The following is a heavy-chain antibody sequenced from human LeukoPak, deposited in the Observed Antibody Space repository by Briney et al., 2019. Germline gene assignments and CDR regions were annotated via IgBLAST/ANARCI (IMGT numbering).Heavy chain of an antibody. V-gene: IGHV3-20*04. J-gene: IGHJ4*02. CDR3: ARNSGANVYTYSFQY. Sequence: TGGSLRLSCVASGLTFDDYGMSWVRQAPGKGLEWVSGINWNGGTTTYADSVKGRFTISRDNAKNPLYLQMNSLRVEDTAFYYCARNSGANVYTYSFQYWGRGTLVTVSS. CDR1: GLTFDDYG. CDR2: INWNGGTT. D-gene: IGHD1-26*01.